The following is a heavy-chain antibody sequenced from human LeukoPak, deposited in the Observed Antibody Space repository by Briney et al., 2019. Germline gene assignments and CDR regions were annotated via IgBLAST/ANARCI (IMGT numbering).Heavy chain of an antibody. D-gene: IGHD1-26*01. CDR2: MNPNSGNT. J-gene: IGHJ4*02. CDR3: ASLLSGSWSADY. CDR1: GYTFTSYD. V-gene: IGHV1-8*01. Sequence: ASVKVSCKASGYTFTSYDINWVRQATGQGLEWMGWMNPNSGNTGYAQKFQGRVTMTRNTSISTAYMGLSSLRSEDTAVYYCASLLSGSWSADYWGQGTLVTVSS.